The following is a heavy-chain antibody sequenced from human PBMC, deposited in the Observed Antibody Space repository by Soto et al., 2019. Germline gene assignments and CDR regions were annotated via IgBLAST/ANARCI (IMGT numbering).Heavy chain of an antibody. V-gene: IGHV3-30-3*01. CDR3: ARGGVTKSSPRYYFDY. J-gene: IGHJ4*02. Sequence: PGGSLRLSCAASGFTFSSYAMHWVRQAPGKGLEWVAVISYDGSNKYYADSVKGRFTISRDNSKNTLYLQMNSLRAEDTAVYYCARGGVTKSSPRYYFDYWGQGTLVTVSS. D-gene: IGHD2-8*01. CDR1: GFTFSSYA. CDR2: ISYDGSNK.